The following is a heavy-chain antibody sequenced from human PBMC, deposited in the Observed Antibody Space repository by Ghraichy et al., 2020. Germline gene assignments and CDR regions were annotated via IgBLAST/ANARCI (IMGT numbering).Heavy chain of an antibody. CDR3: ARGPPREIVVVAAGAPGV. CDR2: IYHGGGT. J-gene: IGHJ6*02. V-gene: IGHV4-34*01. Sequence: TLSLTCAVYGGSFSGYYWTWIRQSPGKGLEWIGEIYHGGGTNYNPSLESRVTMSLDTSKNQFSLKLSSVTAADTAVYYCARGPPREIVVVAAGAPGVWGQGTTVTVAS. D-gene: IGHD2-2*01. CDR1: GGSFSGYY.